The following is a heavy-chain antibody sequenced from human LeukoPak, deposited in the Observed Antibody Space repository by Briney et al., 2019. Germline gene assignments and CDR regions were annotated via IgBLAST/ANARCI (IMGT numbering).Heavy chain of an antibody. CDR1: GFTFSSYA. CDR2: ISGNGGST. Sequence: QPGGSLRLSCAASGFTFSSYAMSWVRQAPGKGLEWVSGISGNGGSTYYADSVKGRFTISRDNSKNTLYLQVNSLRADDTAVYYCAREGYCTAGVCSSGYWGQGTLVTVSS. V-gene: IGHV3-23*01. CDR3: AREGYCTAGVCSSGY. D-gene: IGHD2-8*02. J-gene: IGHJ4*02.